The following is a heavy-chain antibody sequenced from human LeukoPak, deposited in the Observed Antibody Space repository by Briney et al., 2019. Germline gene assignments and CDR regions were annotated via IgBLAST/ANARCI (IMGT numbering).Heavy chain of an antibody. D-gene: IGHD6-19*01. V-gene: IGHV3-23*01. CDR2: ISGSGGST. CDR1: GFTFSSYA. Sequence: PGGSLRLSCAASGFTFSSYAMSWVRQAPGKGLEWVSAISGSGGSTYYADSVKGRFTISRDNSKNTLYLQMNSLRAEDTAVYYCAKDLAVAGTSSPDYWGQGTLVTVSS. J-gene: IGHJ4*02. CDR3: AKDLAVAGTSSPDY.